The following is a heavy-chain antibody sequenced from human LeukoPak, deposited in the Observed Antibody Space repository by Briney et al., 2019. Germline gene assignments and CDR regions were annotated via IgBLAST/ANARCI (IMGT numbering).Heavy chain of an antibody. J-gene: IGHJ4*02. CDR3: ARERTSYYFDY. CDR2: ISSSSSTI. V-gene: IGHV3-48*01. Sequence: HAGGSLRLSCAASGFTFSSYSMNWVRQAPGKGLEWVSYISSSSSTIYYADSVKGRFTISRDNATNSLYLQMNSLRAEDTAVYYCARERTSYYFDYWGQGTLVTVSS. CDR1: GFTFSSYS. D-gene: IGHD2-15*01.